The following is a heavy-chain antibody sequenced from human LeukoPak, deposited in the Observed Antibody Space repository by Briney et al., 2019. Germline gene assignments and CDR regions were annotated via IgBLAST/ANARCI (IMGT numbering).Heavy chain of an antibody. CDR1: GFTFSSYA. J-gene: IGHJ4*02. D-gene: IGHD1-26*01. V-gene: IGHV3-23*01. CDR2: ISGSGGST. CDR3: AKDRATSSGSYYDYFDY. Sequence: PGGSLRLSCAASGFTFSSYAMSWVRQAPGKGLEWVSGISGSGGSTYYADSVKGRFTISRDNSKNTLYLQMNSLRAEDTAVCYCAKDRATSSGSYYDYFDYWGQGTLVTVSS.